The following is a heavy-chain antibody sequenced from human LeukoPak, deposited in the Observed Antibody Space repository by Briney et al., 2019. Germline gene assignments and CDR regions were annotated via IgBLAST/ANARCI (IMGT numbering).Heavy chain of an antibody. V-gene: IGHV3-21*01. Sequence: GGSLRLSCAASGFTFSSYSMNWVRQAPGKGLEWVSSISSSSSYIYYADSVKGRFTISRDNAKNSLYLQMNSLRAEDTAVYYCARDGVAQRSYYMDVWGKGTTVTVSS. J-gene: IGHJ6*03. CDR1: GFTFSSYS. D-gene: IGHD5-12*01. CDR2: ISSSSSYI. CDR3: ARDGVAQRSYYMDV.